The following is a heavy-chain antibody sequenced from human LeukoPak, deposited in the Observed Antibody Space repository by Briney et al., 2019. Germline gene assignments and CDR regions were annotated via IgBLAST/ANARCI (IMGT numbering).Heavy chain of an antibody. V-gene: IGHV4-39*07. J-gene: IGHJ4*02. D-gene: IGHD3-3*01. CDR1: GGPISSSSYY. CDR3: ARDGGAVSGYVFDY. CDR2: IYYSGST. Sequence: SETLSLTCTVSGGPISSSSYYWGWIRQPPGKGLEWIGSIYYSGSTYYNPSLKSRVTISVDTSKNQFSLKLSSVTAADTAVYYCARDGGAVSGYVFDYWGQGTLVTVSS.